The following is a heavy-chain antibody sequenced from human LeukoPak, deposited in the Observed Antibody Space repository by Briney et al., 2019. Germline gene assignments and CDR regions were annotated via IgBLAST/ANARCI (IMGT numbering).Heavy chain of an antibody. V-gene: IGHV4-59*08. CDR2: IYYSGST. J-gene: IGHJ6*02. CDR1: GGSISSYY. CDR3: ARRVAGGIYGMDV. Sequence: SETLSLTCTVSGGSISSYYWSWIRQPPGKGLEWIGYIYYSGSTNYNPSLKSRVTISVDTSKNQFSLKLSSVTAADTAVHYCARRVAGGIYGMDVWGQGTTVTVSS. D-gene: IGHD6-19*01.